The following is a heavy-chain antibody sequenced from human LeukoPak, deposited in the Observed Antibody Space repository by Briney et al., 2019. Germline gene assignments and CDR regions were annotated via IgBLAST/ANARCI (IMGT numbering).Heavy chain of an antibody. D-gene: IGHD4-17*01. CDR1: GFTFSDYY. J-gene: IGHJ4*02. Sequence: PGESLRLSCAASGFTFSDYYMSWIRQAPGKGLEWVSYISSSGSTIYYADSVKGRFTISRDNAKNSLYLQMNSLRAEDTAVYYCARDTGCGDGDPYFDYWGQGTLVTVSS. CDR2: ISSSGSTI. V-gene: IGHV3-11*01. CDR3: ARDTGCGDGDPYFDY.